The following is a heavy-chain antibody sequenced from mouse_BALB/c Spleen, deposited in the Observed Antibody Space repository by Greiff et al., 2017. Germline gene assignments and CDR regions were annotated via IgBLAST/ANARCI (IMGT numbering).Heavy chain of an antibody. CDR3: ARDVTTARGYYAMDY. Sequence: EVMLVESGGGLVQPGGSLRLSCATSGFTFTDYYMSWVRQPPGKALEWLGFIRNKANGYTTEYSASVKGRFTISRDNSQSILYLQMNTLRAEDSATYYCARDVTTARGYYAMDYWGQGTSVTVSS. CDR2: IRNKANGYTT. J-gene: IGHJ4*01. CDR1: GFTFTDYY. V-gene: IGHV7-3*02. D-gene: IGHD1-2*01.